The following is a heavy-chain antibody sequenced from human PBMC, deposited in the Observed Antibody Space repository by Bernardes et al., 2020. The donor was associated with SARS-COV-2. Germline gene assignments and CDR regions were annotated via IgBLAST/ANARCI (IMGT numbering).Heavy chain of an antibody. Sequence: ASMKVSCKASGYTFTDYYIHWVRQAPGQGLEWMGWISPNSGGTNYAQRFQDRVTMTRDTSITTVYMELSRLGRDDTAIYYCARVSGNYRDYFYFDFWGQGTLVTVSS. D-gene: IGHD4-17*01. V-gene: IGHV1-2*02. J-gene: IGHJ4*02. CDR1: GYTFTDYY. CDR3: ARVSGNYRDYFYFDF. CDR2: ISPNSGGT.